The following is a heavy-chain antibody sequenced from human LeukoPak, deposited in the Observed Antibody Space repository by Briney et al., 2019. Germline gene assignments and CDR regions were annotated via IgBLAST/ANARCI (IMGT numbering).Heavy chain of an antibody. J-gene: IGHJ3*02. D-gene: IGHD6-19*01. CDR1: GFTFSNYA. Sequence: GRSLRLSCAASGFTFSNYAMHWVRQAPGKGLEWVAVISYDGSQKYHADSVKGRFTISRDNSKNTLFLQINSLRPEDTAVYYCATEQWLDGNAFDIWGQGTMVTVSS. V-gene: IGHV3-30*04. CDR2: ISYDGSQK. CDR3: ATEQWLDGNAFDI.